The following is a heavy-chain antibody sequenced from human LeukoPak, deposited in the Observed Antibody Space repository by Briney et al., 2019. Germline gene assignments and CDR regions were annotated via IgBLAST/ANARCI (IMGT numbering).Heavy chain of an antibody. J-gene: IGHJ6*02. CDR2: ISSSTDYI. V-gene: IGHV3-21*01. CDR1: GFTFSSYW. CDR3: ASNGDFWGGYVLDSYYYGMDV. D-gene: IGHD3-3*01. Sequence: PGGSLRLSCAASGFTFSSYWMSWVRQAPGKGLEWVSSISSSTDYIYYADSVKGRFTISRDNAKNSLYLQMNSLRAEDTAVYYCASNGDFWGGYVLDSYYYGMDVWGQGTTVTVSS.